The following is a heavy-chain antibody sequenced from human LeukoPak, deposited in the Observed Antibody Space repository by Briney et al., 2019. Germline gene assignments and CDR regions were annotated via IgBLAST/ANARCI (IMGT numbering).Heavy chain of an antibody. D-gene: IGHD3-22*01. CDR2: IYYSGST. J-gene: IGHJ4*02. Sequence: SETLSLTCTVSGGSLSSGSYYWGWIRQPPGKGLEWIGGIYYSGSTYYNPSLKSRVTISVDTSKNQFSLKLNSVTAADTAVYYCARRYYHSSGYYRYFDYWGQGTLVTVSS. CDR3: ARRYYHSSGYYRYFDY. CDR1: GGSLSSGSYY. V-gene: IGHV4-39*01.